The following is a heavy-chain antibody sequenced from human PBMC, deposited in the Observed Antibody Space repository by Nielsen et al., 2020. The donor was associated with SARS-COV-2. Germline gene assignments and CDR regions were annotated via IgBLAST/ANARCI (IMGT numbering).Heavy chain of an antibody. V-gene: IGHV1-69*16. D-gene: IGHD3-9*01. J-gene: IGHJ4*02. Sequence: WVRQAPGQGLEWMGGITPMLDTTNYAQKFQGRVTMTRDTSTSTVYMELSSLRSEDTAVYYCARDVNLTGYYSYWGQGTLVTVSS. CDR2: ITPMLDTT. CDR3: ARDVNLTGYYSY.